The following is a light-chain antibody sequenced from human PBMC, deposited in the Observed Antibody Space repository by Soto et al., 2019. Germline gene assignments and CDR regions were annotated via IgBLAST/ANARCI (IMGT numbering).Light chain of an antibody. V-gene: IGKV3-15*01. CDR3: QQYNNWPPYT. Sequence: EIVLTQSPDTLSVSPGERATLSCRASQSVSSNLAWYQQKPDQAPRLLIYGASTRATGIPARFSGSGSETEFTLTISSLQSEDYAVYYCQQYNNWPPYTFGQGTKVDI. CDR1: QSVSSN. CDR2: GAS. J-gene: IGKJ2*01.